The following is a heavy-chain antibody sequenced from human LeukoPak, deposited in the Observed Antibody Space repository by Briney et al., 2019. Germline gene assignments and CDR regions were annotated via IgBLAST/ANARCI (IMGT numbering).Heavy chain of an antibody. J-gene: IGHJ3*02. CDR3: ARDGPIVVVPVDGAFDI. V-gene: IGHV1-46*01. CDR1: GYTFTSYY. D-gene: IGHD2-2*01. Sequence: ASVKVSCKASGYTFTSYYMHWVRQAPGQGLEWMGIINPSGGSTSYAQKFQGRVTMTRDTSTSTVYMELSSLRSEDTAVYYCARDGPIVVVPVDGAFDIWGQGTMVTVSS. CDR2: INPSGGST.